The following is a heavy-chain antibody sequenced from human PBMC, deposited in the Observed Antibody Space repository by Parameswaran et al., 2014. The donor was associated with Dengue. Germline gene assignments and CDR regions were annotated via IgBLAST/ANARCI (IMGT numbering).Heavy chain of an antibody. Sequence: SETLSLTCAVYGGSFSGYYWTWIRQPPGKGLDWIGEITHSGTTNYNPSLKTRVSISIDTSKNQFSLRLTSVTATDTAVYYCARRKVRGPSDYWGQGTLVTVSS. J-gene: IGHJ4*02. V-gene: IGHV4-34*01. CDR2: ITHSGTT. D-gene: IGHD3-10*01. CDR3: ARRKVRGPSDY. CDR1: GGSFSGYY.